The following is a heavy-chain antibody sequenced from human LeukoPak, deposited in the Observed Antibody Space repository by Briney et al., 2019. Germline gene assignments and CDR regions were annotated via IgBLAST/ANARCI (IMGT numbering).Heavy chain of an antibody. CDR1: GGSFSGYY. V-gene: IGHV4-34*01. D-gene: IGHD3-22*01. J-gene: IGHJ4*02. CDR2: INHSGST. Sequence: SETLSLTCAVYGGSFSGYYWSWIRQPPGKGLEWIGEINHSGSTNQNPSLKSRVTISVDTSKNQFSLKLSSVTAADTAVYYCARGSSHYYDSSGYLVFDYWGQGTLVTVSS. CDR3: ARGSSHYYDSSGYLVFDY.